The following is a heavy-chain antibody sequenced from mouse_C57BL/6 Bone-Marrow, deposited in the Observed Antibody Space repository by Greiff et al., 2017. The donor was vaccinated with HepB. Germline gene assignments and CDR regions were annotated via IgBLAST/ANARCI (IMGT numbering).Heavy chain of an antibody. CDR1: GFTFSTSG. CDR2: INTGGTYP. V-gene: IGHV5-6*01. J-gene: IGHJ2*01. CDR3: VRDRFDYYFDF. Sequence: EVKLVESGGDLVKPGGSLKLSCVASGFTFSTSGMSWVRQTPDKRLEWVATINTGGTYPYYPDSVKGRFTISKDTAKDTLFLQMSSLKSEDTAIYYCVRDRFDYYFDFWGQGTTLTVSS. D-gene: IGHD2-14*01.